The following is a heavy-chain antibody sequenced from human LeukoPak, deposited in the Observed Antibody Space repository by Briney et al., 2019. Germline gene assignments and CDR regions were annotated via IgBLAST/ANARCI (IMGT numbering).Heavy chain of an antibody. V-gene: IGHV4-34*01. CDR2: INHSGST. CDR1: GGSFSGYY. D-gene: IGHD5-18*01. CDR3: ARVRKYSYAKGWFDP. Sequence: PSETLSLTCAVYGGSFSGYYWSWIRQPPGKGLEWIGEINHSGSTNYNPSLKSRVTISVDTSKNQFSLKLSSVTAADTAVYYCARVRKYSYAKGWFDPWGQGTLVTVSS. J-gene: IGHJ5*02.